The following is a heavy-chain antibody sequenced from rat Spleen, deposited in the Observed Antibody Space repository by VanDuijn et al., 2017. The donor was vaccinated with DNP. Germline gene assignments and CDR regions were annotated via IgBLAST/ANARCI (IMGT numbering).Heavy chain of an antibody. CDR1: GFTFSSYW. D-gene: IGHD1-1*01. Sequence: EVQLVESGGGLVQPGRSLKLSCVASGFTFSSYWMYWIRKAPGKGLEWVSSISLAGASTYYPDSVKGRFTISRDNAKSTLYLQMDSLRSEDTATYYCTRHRTISDYYNGGPFDYWGQGVMVTVSS. V-gene: IGHV5-31*01. J-gene: IGHJ2*01. CDR3: TRHRTISDYYNGGPFDY. CDR2: ISLAGAST.